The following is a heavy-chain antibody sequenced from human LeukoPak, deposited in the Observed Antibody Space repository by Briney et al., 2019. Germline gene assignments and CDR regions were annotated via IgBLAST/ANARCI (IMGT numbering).Heavy chain of an antibody. CDR2: IYYSGST. J-gene: IGHJ4*02. V-gene: IGHV4-39*07. D-gene: IGHD3-22*01. CDR1: GGSISSSSYY. Sequence: SETLSLTCTVSGGSISSSSYYWGWIRQPPGKGLEWIGSIYYSGSTYYNPSLKSRVTISVDTSKNQFSLKLSSVTAADTAVYYCARGPGGSKWLSYWGQGTLVTVSS. CDR3: ARGPGGSKWLSY.